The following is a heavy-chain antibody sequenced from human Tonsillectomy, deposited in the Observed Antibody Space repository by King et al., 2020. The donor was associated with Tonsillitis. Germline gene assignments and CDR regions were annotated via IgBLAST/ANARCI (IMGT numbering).Heavy chain of an antibody. CDR1: GFTFDDYA. Sequence: VQLVESGGGLAQPGTSLTLSCAGSGFTFDDYAMQWVRQAPGKGLEWVSGISWNSGNVGYADSVKGRFTISRDNANNSLFLQMNSLRPEDTALYYCVKDRGLAARGYYFDYWGQGLQVTVSS. CDR3: VKDRGLAARGYYFDY. CDR2: ISWNSGNV. D-gene: IGHD6-6*01. V-gene: IGHV3-9*01. J-gene: IGHJ4*02.